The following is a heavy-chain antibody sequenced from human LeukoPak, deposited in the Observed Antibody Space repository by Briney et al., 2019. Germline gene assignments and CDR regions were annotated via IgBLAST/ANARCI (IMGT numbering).Heavy chain of an antibody. J-gene: IGHJ4*02. V-gene: IGHV1-2*02. CDR2: INPNSGGT. Sequence: ASVKVSCKASGYTFTGYYMHWVRQAPGQGLEWMGWINPNSGGTNYAQKFQGRVTMTRDTSISTAYMELSRLRSDDTAVYYCARDLSSGWSQYFDYWGQGTLVTVSS. D-gene: IGHD6-19*01. CDR1: GYTFTGYY. CDR3: ARDLSSGWSQYFDY.